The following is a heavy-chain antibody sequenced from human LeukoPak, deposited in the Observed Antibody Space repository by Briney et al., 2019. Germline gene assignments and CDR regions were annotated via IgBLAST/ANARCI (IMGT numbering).Heavy chain of an antibody. CDR2: IYYSGST. CDR1: GGSISSSSYY. D-gene: IGHD5-24*01. CDR3: ERSRDGYNHDAFDI. Sequence: SETLSLTXTVSGGSISSSSYYWGWIRQPPGKGLEWIGSIYYSGSTYYNPSLKSRVTISVDTSKNQFSLKLSSVTAADTAVYYCERSRDGYNHDAFDIWGQGTMVTVSS. V-gene: IGHV4-39*01. J-gene: IGHJ3*02.